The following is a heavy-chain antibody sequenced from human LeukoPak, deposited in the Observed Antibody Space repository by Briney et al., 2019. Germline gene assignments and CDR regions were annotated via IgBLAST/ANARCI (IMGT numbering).Heavy chain of an antibody. Sequence: GGSLRLSCVATGFTHTNYAMHWVRQAPGKGLEWVAAISYDGNSKHHADSVKDRFTISRDNSKNTLYLQMNSLRVEDTAVYYCARTYKYGSGKYGSFDFWGQGTLVTVSS. CDR1: GFTHTNYA. CDR3: ARTYKYGSGKYGSFDF. V-gene: IGHV3-30*04. CDR2: ISYDGNSK. D-gene: IGHD3-10*01. J-gene: IGHJ4*02.